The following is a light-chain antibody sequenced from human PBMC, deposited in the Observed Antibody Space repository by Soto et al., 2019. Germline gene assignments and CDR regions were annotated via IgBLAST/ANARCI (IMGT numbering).Light chain of an antibody. CDR3: QHYNSYSEA. Sequence: DIQMTQSPSTLSASVGGRVTITCRASQSISTWLSWYQQKPGKAPKVLIYKASNLQSGVSSRFSGSGSGTEFTLTISSLQPDDFATYYCQHYNSYSEAFGQGTKVDIK. CDR2: KAS. J-gene: IGKJ1*01. CDR1: QSISTW. V-gene: IGKV1-5*03.